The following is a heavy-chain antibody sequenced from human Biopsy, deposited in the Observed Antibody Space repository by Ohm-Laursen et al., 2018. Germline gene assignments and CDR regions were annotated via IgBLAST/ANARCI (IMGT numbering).Heavy chain of an antibody. CDR2: IPCTGYT. CDR1: GGSFTGHY. CDR3: ARGSNDFGGLYFPR. V-gene: IGHV4-59*11. Sequence: SDTLSLTCTVSGGSFTGHYRSWIRQPPGKGLEWIGHIPCTGYTSYNASLKSRVTISVDTSRNHFSLRLSSLTAADTAVYYCARGSNDFGGLYFPRWGQGTLLTVSS. D-gene: IGHD4-23*01. J-gene: IGHJ4*02.